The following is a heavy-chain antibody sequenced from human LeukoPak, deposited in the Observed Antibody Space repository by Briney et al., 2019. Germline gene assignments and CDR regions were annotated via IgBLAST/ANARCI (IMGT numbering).Heavy chain of an antibody. V-gene: IGHV3-74*01. CDR1: GFTFSYYW. J-gene: IGHJ4*02. CDR3: ARDLFTVTTSRDY. D-gene: IGHD4-17*01. CDR2: INSDGSTT. Sequence: ERSLRLSCAASGFTFSYYWMHWVRQAPGKGLVWVSRINSDGSTTDYADSVKGRFTISRDNAKNTLYLQMNSLRVEDTAVYYCARDLFTVTTSRDYWGQGTLVTVSS.